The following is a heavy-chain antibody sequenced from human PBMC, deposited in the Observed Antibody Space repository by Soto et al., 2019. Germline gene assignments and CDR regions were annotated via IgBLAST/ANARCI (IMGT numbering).Heavy chain of an antibody. J-gene: IGHJ5*02. CDR2: ISGSGGST. CDR3: AKGTIVVVPAANNWFDP. CDR1: GFTFSSYA. D-gene: IGHD2-2*01. V-gene: IGHV3-23*01. Sequence: PGGSLRLSCAASGFTFSSYAMSWVRQAPGKGLEWVSAISGSGGSTYYADSVKGRFTISRDNSKNTLYLQMNSLRAEDTAVYYCAKGTIVVVPAANNWFDPWGQGTLVTVSS.